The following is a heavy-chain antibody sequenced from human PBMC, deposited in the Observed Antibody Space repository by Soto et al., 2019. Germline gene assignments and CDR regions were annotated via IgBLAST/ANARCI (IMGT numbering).Heavy chain of an antibody. J-gene: IGHJ4*02. CDR3: SGGVGDAF. CDR1: ESTVSRDW. CDR2: INQDGSEK. D-gene: IGHD1-26*01. V-gene: IGHV3-7*04. Sequence: EVQLVESGGGLVKPGGSLRLSCAIFESTVSRDWMNWVRQAPGKGLEWVAHINQDGSEKYYVDSVKGRFTISRDNAKKSLYLQMNSLRPADTAMYYCSGGVGDAFWGQGTLDTVSS.